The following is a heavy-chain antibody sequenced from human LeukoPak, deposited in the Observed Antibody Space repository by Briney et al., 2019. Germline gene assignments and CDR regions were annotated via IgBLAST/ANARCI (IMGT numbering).Heavy chain of an antibody. CDR3: ARDSTYYYDSGSSGPHYFDN. D-gene: IGHD3-10*01. CDR2: ISSGGTYE. CDR1: GFTFSNYA. J-gene: IGHJ4*02. V-gene: IGHV3-30*01. Sequence: GKSLRLACAASGFTFSNYAMHWVRQAPGKGLEWVSLISSGGTYEYYADSVKGRFTISRDNSKNTLYLQLNSLRAEDTAVYYCARDSTYYYDSGSSGPHYFDNWGQGTLVSVSS.